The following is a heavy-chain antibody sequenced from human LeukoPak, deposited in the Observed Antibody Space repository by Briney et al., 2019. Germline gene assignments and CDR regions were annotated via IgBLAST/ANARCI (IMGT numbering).Heavy chain of an antibody. CDR3: VSVGGAEYSSSQPFDY. D-gene: IGHD6-13*01. CDR1: GYSFPTYW. J-gene: IGHJ4*02. Sequence: GESLKISCKGSGYSFPTYWIGWVRQMPGEGLEWMGIIYPGDSDTTYSPSFQGQVTISADKSISTAYLQWSSLKASDTAIYYCVSVGGAEYSSSQPFDYWGQGTLVTVSS. V-gene: IGHV5-51*01. CDR2: IYPGDSDT.